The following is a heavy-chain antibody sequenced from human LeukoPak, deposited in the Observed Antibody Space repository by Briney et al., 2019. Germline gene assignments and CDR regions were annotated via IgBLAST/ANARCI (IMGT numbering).Heavy chain of an antibody. D-gene: IGHD1-26*01. CDR3: AKDRRREWELLRENWFDP. J-gene: IGHJ5*02. V-gene: IGHV3-30*02. CDR2: IRYDGSNK. CDR1: GFTFSSYG. Sequence: GGSLRLSCAASGFTFSSYGMHWVRQAPGKGLEWVAFIRYDGSNKYYADSVKGRFTISRDNSKNTLYLQMNSLRAEDTAVYYCAKDRRREWELLRENWFDPWGQGTLVTVSS.